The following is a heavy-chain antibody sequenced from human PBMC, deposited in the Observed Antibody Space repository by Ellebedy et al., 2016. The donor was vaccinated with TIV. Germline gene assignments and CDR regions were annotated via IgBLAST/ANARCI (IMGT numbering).Heavy chain of an antibody. J-gene: IGHJ4*02. D-gene: IGHD5-12*01. CDR1: GFTFSHYF. CDR2: IGFDGGNI. CDR3: ARDRGGYEPPTDY. Sequence: GESLKISCAASGFTFSHYFMSWTRQAPGKGLEWIAYIGFDGGNIHYADPVKGRFTISRDNAKNTMYLQMNSLTAGDTAVYYCARDRGGYEPPTDYWGQGTLVTVSS. V-gene: IGHV3-11*01.